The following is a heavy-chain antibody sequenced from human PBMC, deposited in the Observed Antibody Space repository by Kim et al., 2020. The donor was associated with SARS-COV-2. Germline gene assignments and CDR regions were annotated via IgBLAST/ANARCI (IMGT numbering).Heavy chain of an antibody. CDR1: GYTLTELS. V-gene: IGHV1-24*01. CDR3: ATGGVLRYFDWFDNGMAV. J-gene: IGHJ6*02. Sequence: ASVKFSCKVSGYTLTELSMHWVRQAPGKGLEWMGGFDPEDGETIYAQKFQGRVTMTEDTSTDTAYMELSSLRSEDTAVYYCATGGVLRYFDWFDNGMAVWDQGTTFTVSS. CDR2: FDPEDGET. D-gene: IGHD3-9*01.